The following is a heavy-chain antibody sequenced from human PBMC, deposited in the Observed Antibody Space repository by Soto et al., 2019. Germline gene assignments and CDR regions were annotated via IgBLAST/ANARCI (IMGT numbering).Heavy chain of an antibody. V-gene: IGHV3-23*01. CDR3: AKSRGDSWTTYYFDY. Sequence: EVQLLESGGGLVQPGGSLKLSCAASGFTFSSNSMSWVRQARGKGLEWVSGISGRGGSTYYANSVKGRFTISRDNSENMLYLQLYSLRAEDTAVYFCAKSRGDSWTTYYFDYWGQGTLITVSS. CDR1: GFTFSSNS. J-gene: IGHJ4*02. CDR2: ISGRGGST. D-gene: IGHD4-4*01.